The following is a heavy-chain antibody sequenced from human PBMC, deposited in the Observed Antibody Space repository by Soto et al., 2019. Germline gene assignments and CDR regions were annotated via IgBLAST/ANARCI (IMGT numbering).Heavy chain of an antibody. CDR2: ISPYNGDT. D-gene: IGHD6-13*01. CDR1: GYTFTNHG. J-gene: IGHJ4*02. Sequence: ASVKVSCKASGYTFTNHGISWVRQAPGEGLEWMGWISPYNGDTNNAQKFQGRVTMTTDTPTNTGFMELTRLTSDDTAVYYCARGGISSSEGLDYWRQGTLVTVPS. V-gene: IGHV1-18*01. CDR3: ARGGISSSEGLDY.